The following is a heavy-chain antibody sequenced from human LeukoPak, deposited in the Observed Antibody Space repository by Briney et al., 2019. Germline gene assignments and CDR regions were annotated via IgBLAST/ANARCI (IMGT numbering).Heavy chain of an antibody. CDR1: GYTFTSYD. D-gene: IGHD3-22*01. V-gene: IGHV1-8*01. CDR3: ARDTYDSSGYYFYYFDY. J-gene: IGHJ4*02. Sequence: ALVKVSCKASGYTFTSYDINWVRQATGQGLEWMGWMNPNSGNTGYAQKFQGRVTMTRNTSISTAYMELSSLRAEDTAVYYCARDTYDSSGYYFYYFDYWGQGTLVTVSS. CDR2: MNPNSGNT.